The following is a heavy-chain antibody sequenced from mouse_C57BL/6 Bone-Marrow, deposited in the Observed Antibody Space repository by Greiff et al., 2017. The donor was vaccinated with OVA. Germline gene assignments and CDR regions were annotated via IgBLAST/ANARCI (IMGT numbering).Heavy chain of an antibody. CDR2: ISNGGGST. Sequence: EVKLVESGGGLVQPGGSLKLSCAASGFTFSDYYMYWVRQTPEKRLEWVAYISNGGGSTYYPDTVKGRFTISRDNAKNTLYLQMSRLKSEDTAMYDCAIPMITTPYYAMDYWGQGTSVTVSS. J-gene: IGHJ4*01. CDR3: AIPMITTPYYAMDY. D-gene: IGHD2-4*01. V-gene: IGHV5-12*01. CDR1: GFTFSDYY.